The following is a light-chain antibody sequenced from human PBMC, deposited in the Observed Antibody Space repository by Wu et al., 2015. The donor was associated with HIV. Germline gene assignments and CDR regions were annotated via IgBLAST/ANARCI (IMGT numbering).Light chain of an antibody. CDR1: HDINNF. CDR2: SAS. CDR3: QNYDAVPRT. J-gene: IGKJ1*01. V-gene: IGKV1-27*01. Sequence: DIQMTQSPSSLSASVGDRVTITCRTSHDINNFLAWYQHKPGKVPRLLIFSASNLFSGVPSRFSGSGSGTDFTLTIDSLQPEDVATYYCQNYDAVPRTFGQGLRWKS.